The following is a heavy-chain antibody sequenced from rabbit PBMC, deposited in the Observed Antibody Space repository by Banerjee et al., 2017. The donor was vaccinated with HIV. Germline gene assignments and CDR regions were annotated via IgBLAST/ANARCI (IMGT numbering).Heavy chain of an antibody. CDR2: INSNTGNT. CDR1: GFSFSNNYV. J-gene: IGHJ4*01. V-gene: IGHV1S45*01. CDR3: ARDAGSMGYDL. Sequence: QQQLEESGGDLVKPEGSLTLTCTASGFSFSNNYVMCWVRQAPGKGLEWIACINSNTGNTVYATWAKGRLTISKTSWTTVTLQMTSLTDADTATYFCARDAGSMGYDLWGQGTLVTVS. D-gene: IGHD4-2*01.